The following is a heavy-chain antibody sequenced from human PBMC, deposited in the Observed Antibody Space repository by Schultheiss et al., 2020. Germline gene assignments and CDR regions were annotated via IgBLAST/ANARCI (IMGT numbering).Heavy chain of an antibody. J-gene: IGHJ4*02. CDR2: INSDGSST. V-gene: IGHV3-74*01. CDR3: ASGYCSGGSCSHPN. CDR1: GFTFKTYW. D-gene: IGHD2-15*01. Sequence: GGSLRLSCAASGFTFKTYWMHWVRQAPGKGLVWVSRINSDGSSTSYADSVKGRFTISRDNAKNTLYLQMNSLRAEDTAVYYCASGYCSGGSCSHPNWGQGTLVTVSS.